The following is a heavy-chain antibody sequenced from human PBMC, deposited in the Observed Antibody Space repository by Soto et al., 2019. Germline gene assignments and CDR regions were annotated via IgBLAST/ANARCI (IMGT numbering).Heavy chain of an antibody. D-gene: IGHD6-13*01. J-gene: IGHJ4*02. CDR2: ISSSSSYI. V-gene: IGHV3-21*01. CDR1: GFTFSSYS. Sequence: GGSLRLSCAASGFTFSSYSMNWVRQAPGKGLEWVSSISSSSSYIYYADSVKGRFTISRDNAKNSLYLQMNSLRAEDTAVYYCARDTVESRIAAAGKDYWGQGTLVTVSS. CDR3: ARDTVESRIAAAGKDY.